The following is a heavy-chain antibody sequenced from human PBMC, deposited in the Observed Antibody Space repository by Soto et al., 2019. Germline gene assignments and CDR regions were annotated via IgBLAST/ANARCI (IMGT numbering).Heavy chain of an antibody. D-gene: IGHD2-2*01. V-gene: IGHV3-21*01. J-gene: IGHJ6*03. CDR2: ISGSSSYI. CDR3: ARDGADCSGTGCRDYCHYMDV. CDR1: GFSFSDYS. Sequence: EVQLVESGGGLVKPGGSLRLSCAASGFSFSDYSMNWVRQAPGKGLEWVSSISGSSSYIYYADSLKGRVTVSRDNAEKSLYLEMNGLRAEDMAVYYHARDGADCSGTGCRDYCHYMDVWGKGTTVTVSS.